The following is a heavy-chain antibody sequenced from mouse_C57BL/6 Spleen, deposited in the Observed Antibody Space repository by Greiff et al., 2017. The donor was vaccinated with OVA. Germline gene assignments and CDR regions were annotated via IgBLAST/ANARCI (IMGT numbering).Heavy chain of an antibody. CDR1: GYTFTDYE. D-gene: IGHD1-1*01. J-gene: IGHJ1*03. CDR2: IDPETGGT. CDR3: TRGADGSTSYWYFDV. V-gene: IGHV1-15*01. Sequence: VQLVESGAELVRPGASVTLSCKASGYTFTDYEMHWVKQTPVHGLEWIGAIDPETGGTAYNQKFKGKAILTADKSSSTAYMELRSLTSEDSAVYYCTRGADGSTSYWYFDVWGTGTTVTVSS.